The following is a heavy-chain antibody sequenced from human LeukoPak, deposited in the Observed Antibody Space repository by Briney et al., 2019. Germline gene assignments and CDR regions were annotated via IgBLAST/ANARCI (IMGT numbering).Heavy chain of an antibody. V-gene: IGHV4-59*01. CDR2: IYYSGST. D-gene: IGHD6-19*01. CDR3: ARGSGWYFY. CDR1: GGSISSYY. Sequence: PSETLSLTCTVSGGSISSYYWSWIRQPPGKGLEWIGYIYYSGSTNYNPSLKSRVTISADTSKNQFSLKLSSVTTADTAVYYCARGSGWYFYWGQGTLVTVSS. J-gene: IGHJ4*02.